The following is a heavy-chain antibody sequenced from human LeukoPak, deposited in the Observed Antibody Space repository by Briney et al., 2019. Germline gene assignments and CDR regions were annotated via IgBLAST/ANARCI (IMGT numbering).Heavy chain of an antibody. CDR3: ARATTLQLRFLEWYPVDI. D-gene: IGHD3-3*01. V-gene: IGHV3-64*01. CDR1: GFTFSSYA. Sequence: QPGGSLRLSCAASGFTFSSYAMHWVRQAPGKGLEYVSAISSNGGSTYYANSVKGRFTISRDNSKNTLYLQMGSLRAEDMAVYYCARATTLQLRFLEWYPVDIWGQGTMVTVSS. J-gene: IGHJ3*02. CDR2: ISSNGGST.